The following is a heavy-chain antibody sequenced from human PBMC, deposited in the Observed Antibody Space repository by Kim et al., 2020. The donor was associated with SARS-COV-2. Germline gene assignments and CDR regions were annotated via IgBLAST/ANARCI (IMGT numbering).Heavy chain of an antibody. CDR1: GFAFNSFG. CDR3: ARDRSGRYYFDS. D-gene: IGHD1-26*01. V-gene: IGHV3-33*01. CDR2: IWYDGSNK. Sequence: GGSLRLSCAASGFAFNSFGMHWVRQAPGKGLEWVAVIWYDGSNKYYADSVKGRFTISRDNSKNMLFLQMSSLRADDTAVYYCARDRSGRYYFDSWGQGTLVTVSS. J-gene: IGHJ4*02.